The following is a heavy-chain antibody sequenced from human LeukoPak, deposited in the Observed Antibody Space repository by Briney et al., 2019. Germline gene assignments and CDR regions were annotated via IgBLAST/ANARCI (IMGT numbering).Heavy chain of an antibody. Sequence: SETLSLTCTVSGGSISSHYWSWIRQPPGKGLEWIGYIYYRGSTNYNPSLKSRVTISVDTSKNQFSLKLSSVTAADTAVYYCARGYDFWSGYYWNWFDPWGQGTLVTVSS. J-gene: IGHJ5*02. CDR3: ARGYDFWSGYYWNWFDP. CDR2: IYYRGST. CDR1: GGSISSHY. V-gene: IGHV4-59*11. D-gene: IGHD3-3*01.